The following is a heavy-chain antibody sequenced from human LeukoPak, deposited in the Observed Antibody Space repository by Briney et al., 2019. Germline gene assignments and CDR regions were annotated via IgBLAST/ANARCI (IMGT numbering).Heavy chain of an antibody. CDR2: ISYDGSNK. Sequence: PGGSLRLSCAASGFTFSSYAMHWVRQAPGKGLEWVAVISYDGSNKYYADSVKGRFTISRDNSKNTLYLQMNSLRVEDTAVYYCAREGSYYFDYWGQGTLVTVSS. CDR1: GFTFSSYA. D-gene: IGHD1-26*01. V-gene: IGHV3-30*01. J-gene: IGHJ4*02. CDR3: AREGSYYFDY.